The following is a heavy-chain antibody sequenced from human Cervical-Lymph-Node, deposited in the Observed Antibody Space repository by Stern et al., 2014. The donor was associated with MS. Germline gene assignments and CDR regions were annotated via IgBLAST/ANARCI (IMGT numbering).Heavy chain of an antibody. Sequence: VQLVQSGGGLVQPGGSLRLSCAVSGYSVSTNYLSWVRQAPGKGLEWVAVIYSGGSTYHADSVRGRFTISRDNARNTLYLQMDSLRAEDTAVYYGARDYYDSRGYSHWGQGTLVTVSS. CDR2: IYSGGST. CDR1: GYSVSTNY. J-gene: IGHJ4*02. CDR3: ARDYYDSRGYSH. D-gene: IGHD3-22*01. V-gene: IGHV3-53*01.